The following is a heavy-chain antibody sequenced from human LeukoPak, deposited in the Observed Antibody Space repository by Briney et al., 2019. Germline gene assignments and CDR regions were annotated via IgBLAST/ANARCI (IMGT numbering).Heavy chain of an antibody. Sequence: PSETLSLTCSVSGGSISSYYWSWIRQPPGKGLEWIGYIYYSGSTNYNPSLKSRVTISVDTSKNQFSLKLSSVTAADTAVYYCARLSTNHNRIAAAGNDYWGQGTLVTVSS. J-gene: IGHJ4*02. D-gene: IGHD6-13*01. CDR2: IYYSGST. CDR1: GGSISSYY. CDR3: ARLSTNHNRIAAAGNDY. V-gene: IGHV4-59*01.